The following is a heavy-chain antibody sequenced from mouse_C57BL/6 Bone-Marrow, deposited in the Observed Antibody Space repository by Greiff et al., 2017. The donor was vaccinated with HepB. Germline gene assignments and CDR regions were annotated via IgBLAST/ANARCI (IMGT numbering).Heavy chain of an antibody. V-gene: IGHV1-22*01. D-gene: IGHD2-4*01. CDR3: ARRRLRRDWYFDV. Sequence: EVKLQESGPELVKPGASVKMSCKASGYTFTDYNMHWVKQSHGKSLEWIGYINPNNGGTSYNQKFKGKATLTVNKSSSTAYMELRSLTSEDSAVYYCARRRLRRDWYFDVWGTGTTVTVSS. CDR2: INPNNGGT. J-gene: IGHJ1*03. CDR1: GYTFTDYN.